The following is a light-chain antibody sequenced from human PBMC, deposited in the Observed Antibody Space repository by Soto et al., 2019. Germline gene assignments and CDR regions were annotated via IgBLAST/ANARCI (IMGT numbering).Light chain of an antibody. CDR1: RTINTY. V-gene: IGKV1-39*01. J-gene: IGKJ4*01. Sequence: DVRMTQSPSSLSASVGDTITITCRASRTINTYLTWFQQKPGEPPRLLIYGASTLHDGVPSRFSCSGSGADFTLNISGLQPEDFASYHCQQTYSDISFGGGTKV. CDR3: QQTYSDIS. CDR2: GAS.